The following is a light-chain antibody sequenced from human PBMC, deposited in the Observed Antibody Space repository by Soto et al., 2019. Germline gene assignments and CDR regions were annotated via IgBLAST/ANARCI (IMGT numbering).Light chain of an antibody. V-gene: IGLV2-14*01. CDR1: ISYVFLYDY. Sequence: QSLLAHPASVSGSPGQSITISFTGTISYVFLYDYVSWYQQHPVKAPQIIIYEVSNRPSGVSNRFSASKSGKTASLFISGIQAEDEADYYCSSYTSDSSHVFGSGTKVTAL. CDR3: SSYTSDSSHV. J-gene: IGLJ1*01. CDR2: EVS.